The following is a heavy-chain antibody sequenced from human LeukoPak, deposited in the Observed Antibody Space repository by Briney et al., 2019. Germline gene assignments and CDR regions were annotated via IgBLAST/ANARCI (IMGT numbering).Heavy chain of an antibody. CDR1: GFTFSKYS. Sequence: GGSLRLSCAASGFTFSKYSMNWVRQAPGKGLEWVSSISSSSSNIYYADSVKGRFTISRDNAKNSLYLQMNSLRAEDTALYYCAKDISSKGSGWGGFDYWGQGTLVTVSS. J-gene: IGHJ4*02. V-gene: IGHV3-21*04. CDR3: AKDISSKGSGWGGFDY. D-gene: IGHD6-19*01. CDR2: ISSSSSNI.